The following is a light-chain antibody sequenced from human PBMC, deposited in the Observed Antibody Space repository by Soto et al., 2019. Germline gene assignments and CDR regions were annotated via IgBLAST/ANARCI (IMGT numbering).Light chain of an antibody. J-gene: IGKJ1*01. Sequence: DIQMTQSPSTLSASVGDRVTITCRVSQSISSWLAWYQQKPGKAPKLLIYKASSLESGVPSRFSGSGSGTEFTLTISSLQPDDFATYYCQQYNSYWRTFGQGTKVEIK. CDR2: KAS. CDR1: QSISSW. V-gene: IGKV1-5*03. CDR3: QQYNSYWRT.